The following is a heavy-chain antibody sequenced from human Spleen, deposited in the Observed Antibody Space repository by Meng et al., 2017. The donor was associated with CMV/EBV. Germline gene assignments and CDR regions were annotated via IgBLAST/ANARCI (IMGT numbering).Heavy chain of an antibody. D-gene: IGHD3-3*01. Sequence: GESLKISCAASGFTFSSYAMSWVRQAPGKGLEWVSAISGSGGSTYYADSVKGRFTISRDNSKNTLYLQMNSLRAEDTALYYCAKEAGVGVVTNGGYFDYWGQGTLVTVSS. J-gene: IGHJ4*02. V-gene: IGHV3-23*01. CDR1: GFTFSSYA. CDR3: AKEAGVGVVTNGGYFDY. CDR2: ISGSGGST.